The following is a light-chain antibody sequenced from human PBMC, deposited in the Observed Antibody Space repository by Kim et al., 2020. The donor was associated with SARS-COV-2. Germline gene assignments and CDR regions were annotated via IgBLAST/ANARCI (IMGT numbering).Light chain of an antibody. CDR3: QQYNNWPPMYT. CDR2: GAS. CDR1: QSLGSN. Sequence: EIVMTQSPATLSVSPGERATLSCRASQSLGSNLAWYQQKPGQAPRLLIYGASTRAPGIPATFSGSGSGTEFTLTISSLQSEDFAVYYCQQYNNWPPMYTFGQGTKLDI. J-gene: IGKJ2*01. V-gene: IGKV3-15*01.